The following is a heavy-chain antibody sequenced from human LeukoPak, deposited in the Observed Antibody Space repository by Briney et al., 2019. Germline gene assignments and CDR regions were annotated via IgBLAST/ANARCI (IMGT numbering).Heavy chain of an antibody. V-gene: IGHV4-59*01. CDR2: IYYSGNI. Sequence: VKPSETLSLTCTVSGDSISSYYWSWIRQPPGKGLEWIGYIYYSGNINYNPSLKSRVTIAVDTSKSQFSLKLSSVTAADTAVYFRARAVAEAGTVDFHHWGQGTLVTVSS. D-gene: IGHD6-13*01. CDR3: ARAVAEAGTVDFHH. CDR1: GDSISSYY. J-gene: IGHJ1*01.